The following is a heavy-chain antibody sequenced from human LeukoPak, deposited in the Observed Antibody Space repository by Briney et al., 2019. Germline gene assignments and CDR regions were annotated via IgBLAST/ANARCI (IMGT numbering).Heavy chain of an antibody. V-gene: IGHV1-3*04. CDR1: GYTFANYA. D-gene: IGHD1-26*01. J-gene: IGHJ6*02. CDR2: INSANGNT. Sequence: GASVKVSCKASGYTFANYAMHWVRQAPGQSLEWMGWINSANGNTKYSQKFQGRVTITRDTSASTAYMELSSLRSEDTAVYYCARDGRFIVADYYYGMDVRGQGTTVTVSS. CDR3: ARDGRFIVADYYYGMDV.